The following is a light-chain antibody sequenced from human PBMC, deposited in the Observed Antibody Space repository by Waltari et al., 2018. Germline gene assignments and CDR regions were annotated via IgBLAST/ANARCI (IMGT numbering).Light chain of an antibody. CDR3: CSYAGSYTVV. Sequence: QSALTQPRSVSGSPGQSVTLSCTGTSSDVGGYNYVSWYQQHPGKAPKLMIYDVSKRPSGFPDRFSGSKAGNTASLTISGLQAEDEADYYCCSYAGSYTVVFGGGTKLTVL. CDR1: SSDVGGYNY. J-gene: IGLJ2*01. CDR2: DVS. V-gene: IGLV2-11*01.